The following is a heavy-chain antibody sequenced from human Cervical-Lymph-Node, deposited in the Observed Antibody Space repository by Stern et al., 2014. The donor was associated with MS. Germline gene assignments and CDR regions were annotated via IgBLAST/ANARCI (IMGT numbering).Heavy chain of an antibody. CDR2: IYNIGST. CDR1: GGSINIGDYY. D-gene: IGHD6-19*01. Sequence: QLQLQESGPGLVKPSQTLSLTCTVSGGSINIGDYYWSWIRQLPGKGLECIGYIYNIGSTSYNSSLKSRVSISVDTSKNQFSLNLNSMTAADTAVYYCAGGTVAGLFDFWGQGMLVTVSS. J-gene: IGHJ4*02. CDR3: AGGTVAGLFDF. V-gene: IGHV4-31*03.